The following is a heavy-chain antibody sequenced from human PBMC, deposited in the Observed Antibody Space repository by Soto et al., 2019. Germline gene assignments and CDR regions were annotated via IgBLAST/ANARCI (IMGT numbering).Heavy chain of an antibody. J-gene: IGHJ4*02. CDR2: ISAYNGNT. V-gene: IGHV1-18*01. Sequence: ASVKVSCKASGYTFTSYGISWVRQAPGQGLEWMGWISAYNGNTNYAQKLQGRVTMTTDTSTSTAYMELRSLRSDDTAVYYCARMAGYDFWSGYYLNRYFDYWGQGTLVTVSS. D-gene: IGHD3-3*01. CDR1: GYTFTSYG. CDR3: ARMAGYDFWSGYYLNRYFDY.